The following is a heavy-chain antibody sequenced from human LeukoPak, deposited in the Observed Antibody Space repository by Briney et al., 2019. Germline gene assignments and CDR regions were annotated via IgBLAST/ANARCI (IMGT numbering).Heavy chain of an antibody. CDR3: VRDLYYYDSSGYSLGYFQH. CDR2: ISAYNGNT. J-gene: IGHJ1*01. Sequence: ASVNVSCKASGYTFTSYGISWVRQAPGQGLEWMGWISAYNGNTNYAQKLQGRVTMTTDTSTSTAYMELRSLRSDDTAVYYCVRDLYYYDSSGYSLGYFQHWGQGTLVTVSS. V-gene: IGHV1-18*01. CDR1: GYTFTSYG. D-gene: IGHD3-22*01.